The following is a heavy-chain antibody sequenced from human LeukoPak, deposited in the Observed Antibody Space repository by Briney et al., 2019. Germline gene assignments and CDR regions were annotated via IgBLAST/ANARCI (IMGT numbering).Heavy chain of an antibody. V-gene: IGHV4-59*08. CDR2: IYYSGST. CDR1: GFTFSSYA. D-gene: IGHD5-18*01. J-gene: IGHJ4*02. CDR3: ASQITAMVPHFGY. Sequence: GSLRLSCAASGFTFSSYAMSWVRQAPGKGLEWIGYIYYSGSTNYNPSLKSRVTISVDTSKNQFSLKLSSVTAADTAVYYCASQITAMVPHFGYWGQGTLVTVSS.